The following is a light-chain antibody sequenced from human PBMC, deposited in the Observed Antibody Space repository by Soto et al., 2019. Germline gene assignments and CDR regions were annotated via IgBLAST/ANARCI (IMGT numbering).Light chain of an antibody. J-gene: IGLJ2*01. CDR3: AAWDDSLNGLVV. CDR2: SDN. V-gene: IGLV1-44*01. Sequence: QSVLTQPPSASGTPGQRVTISCSGSRSNIGTNTVNWYQHLPGTAPHLLIYSDNQRPSGVPDRFSGSKSGTSASLAISGLQSEDEADYYCAAWDDSLNGLVVFGGGTKLTVV. CDR1: RSNIGTNT.